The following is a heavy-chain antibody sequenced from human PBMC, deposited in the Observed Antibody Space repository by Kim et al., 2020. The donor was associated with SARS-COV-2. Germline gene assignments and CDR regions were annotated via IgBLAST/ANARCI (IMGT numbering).Heavy chain of an antibody. CDR1: GFTFSAYA. V-gene: IGHV3-21*01. J-gene: IGHJ4*02. CDR2: INGDSTYI. CDR3: ARLDCASTRCYGTYYFDY. D-gene: IGHD2-2*01. Sequence: GGSLRLSCAASGFTFSAYALEWVRQAPGKGLEWVSSINGDSTYIYYADSVKGRFTISRDNAENSLYLQMNSLRAEDTAVYYCARLDCASTRCYGTYYFDYWGQGTLVTVSS.